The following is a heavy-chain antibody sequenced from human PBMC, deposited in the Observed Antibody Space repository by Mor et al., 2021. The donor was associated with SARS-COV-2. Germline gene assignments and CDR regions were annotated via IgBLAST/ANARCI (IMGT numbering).Heavy chain of an antibody. V-gene: IGHV3-30-3*01. CDR3: ARGNDANWFDP. CDR2: ISYDGSNK. D-gene: IGHD3-16*01. J-gene: IGHJ5*02. Sequence: FSSYAMHWVRQAPGKGLEWVAVISYDGSNKYYADSVKGRFTISRDNSKNTLYLQMNSLRAEDTAVYYCARGNDANWFDPWGQ. CDR1: FSSYA.